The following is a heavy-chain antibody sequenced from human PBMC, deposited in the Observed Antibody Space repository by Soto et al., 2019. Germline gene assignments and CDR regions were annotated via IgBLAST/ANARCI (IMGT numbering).Heavy chain of an antibody. CDR3: ARDIGSYAYGEGY. J-gene: IGHJ4*02. Sequence: SETLALTCSVSGGSINSYWWSWIRQRAGKGLEWIVRVYSSGTTDYNPSLNSRATLSVETSKNQFSLKLSSVTAADTAVYYCARDIGSYAYGEGYWGPGIQVTVSS. D-gene: IGHD3-10*01. V-gene: IGHV4-4*07. CDR2: VYSSGTT. CDR1: GGSINSYW.